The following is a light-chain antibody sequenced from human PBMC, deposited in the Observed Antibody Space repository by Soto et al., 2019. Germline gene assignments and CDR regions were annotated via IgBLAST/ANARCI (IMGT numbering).Light chain of an antibody. CDR2: EVS. V-gene: IGLV2-14*01. CDR1: SSDVSGYNY. CDR3: SSYTRSSTRV. J-gene: IGLJ3*02. Sequence: QSALTQPASVSGSPGQSITISCTGTSSDVSGYNYVSWYQQHPGKAPKLMIYEVSNRPSGVSNRFSGSKSGNTASLTISGLQAEDEADYYCSSYTRSSTRVFGGGTKLTVL.